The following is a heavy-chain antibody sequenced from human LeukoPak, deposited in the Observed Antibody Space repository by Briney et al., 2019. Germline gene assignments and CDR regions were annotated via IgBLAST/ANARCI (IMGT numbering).Heavy chain of an antibody. D-gene: IGHD6-6*01. CDR3: ARDSWKSSSSLDY. CDR1: GGTFSSYA. J-gene: IGHJ4*02. CDR2: IIPIFGTA. V-gene: IGHV1-69*05. Sequence: SVKVSCKASGGTFSSYAISWVRQAPGQGLEWMGRIIPIFGTANYAQKFQGRVTITTDESTSTAYMELSSLRSEDTAVYYCARDSWKSSSSLDYWGQGTLVTVSS.